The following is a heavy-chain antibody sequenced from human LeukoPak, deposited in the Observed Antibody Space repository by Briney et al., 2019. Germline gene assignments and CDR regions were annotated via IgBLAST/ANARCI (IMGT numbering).Heavy chain of an antibody. J-gene: IGHJ6*02. CDR3: ARSWLIVGATPPTDV. V-gene: IGHV3-7*01. CDR2: INHDESEK. Sequence: GGSLRLSCAASGFIFSSYWMTWVRQAPVKGLEWVASINHDESEKYYVDSVKGRFTISRDNAKNSVYLQMNSLRAEDTTVYYCARSWLIVGATPPTDVWGQGTTVLVSS. CDR1: GFIFSSYW. D-gene: IGHD1-26*01.